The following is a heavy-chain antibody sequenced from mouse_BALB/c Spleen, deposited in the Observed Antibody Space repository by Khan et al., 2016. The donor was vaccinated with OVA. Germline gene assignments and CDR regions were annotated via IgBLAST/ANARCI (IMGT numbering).Heavy chain of an antibody. J-gene: IGHJ2*01. CDR1: GYTFTSYW. D-gene: IGHD1-1*01. V-gene: IGHV1S81*02. Sequence: ELVESGASVKMSCKASGYTFTSYWMHWVKQRLGQGLEWFAETNPTNGRTYYNEKFKSKATLTVDKSSSTAYMLLSGPTFEDSAVYYCARIKKIVATYFDYWGQGTTLTVSS. CDR2: TNPTNGRT. CDR3: ARIKKIVATYFDY.